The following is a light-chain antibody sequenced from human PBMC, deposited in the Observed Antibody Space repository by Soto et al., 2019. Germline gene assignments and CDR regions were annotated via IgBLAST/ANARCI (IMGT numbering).Light chain of an antibody. CDR1: RSSIGSNT. CDR3: AAWDASLGGFYV. V-gene: IGLV1-44*01. CDR2: SNN. J-gene: IGLJ1*01. Sequence: QSVLTQPPSASGTPGQRVTISCSGSRSSIGSNTVNWYQHLPGMAPKLPIYSNNHRPSGVLDRFSASKAGASASLAISGLQSGDEGDYYCAAWDASLGGFYVFGSGTKVTVL.